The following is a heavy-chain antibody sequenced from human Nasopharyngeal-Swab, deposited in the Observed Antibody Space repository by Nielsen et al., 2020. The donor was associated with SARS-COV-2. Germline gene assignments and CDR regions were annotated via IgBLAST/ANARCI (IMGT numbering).Heavy chain of an antibody. CDR1: GGCFRGYY. CDR2: INHSGST. D-gene: IGHD3-9*01. V-gene: IGHV4-34*01. J-gene: IGHJ5*02. CDR3: ARGPGYYDILTGYFRFAP. Sequence: SETRSLTCAAYGGCFRGYYWSWIRQPPGKGLEWIGEINHSGSTNYNPSLKSRVTISVETSKNQFSLKLSSVTAADTAVYYCARGPGYYDILTGYFRFAPWSQGTLVTVSS.